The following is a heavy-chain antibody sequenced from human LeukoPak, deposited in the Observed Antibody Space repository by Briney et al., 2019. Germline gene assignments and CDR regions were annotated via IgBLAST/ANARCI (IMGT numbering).Heavy chain of an antibody. CDR3: ARGAMEQQLVPPYYYYYYMDV. CDR1: GGSISSYY. J-gene: IGHJ6*03. V-gene: IGHV4-59*12. Sequence: SETLSLTCTVSGGSISSYYRSWIRQPPGKGLEWIGFIYYTGSTTYNPSLKSRVTISVDTSKNQSSLKLSSVTAADTAVYYCARGAMEQQLVPPYYYYYYMDVWGKGTTVTVSS. CDR2: IYYTGST. D-gene: IGHD6-13*01.